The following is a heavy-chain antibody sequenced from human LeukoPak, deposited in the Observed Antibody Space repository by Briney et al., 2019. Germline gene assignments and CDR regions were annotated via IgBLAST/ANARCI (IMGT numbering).Heavy chain of an antibody. CDR1: GYSFTSYR. V-gene: IGHV5-51*01. CDR2: IYPGDSDT. Sequence: GGSLQISCKGSGYSFTSYRIGWVRQVPGKGLEGIGIIYPGDSDTRYSPSFQGQVTISADNSISTAYLQWSSLKASDTAMYYCARHATGDHGYYYGMDVWGKGTTVTVSS. D-gene: IGHD2-21*02. J-gene: IGHJ6*04. CDR3: ARHATGDHGYYYGMDV.